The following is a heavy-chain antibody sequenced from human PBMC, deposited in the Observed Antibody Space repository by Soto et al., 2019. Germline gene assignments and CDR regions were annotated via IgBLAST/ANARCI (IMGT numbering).Heavy chain of an antibody. V-gene: IGHV1-69*01. CDR2: IIPIFGTT. D-gene: IGHD1-26*01. Sequence: QVQLVQSGAEVKKPGSSVKVSCKTSGGSFSSYAITWVRQSPGQGLEWMGGIIPIFGTTNYAQKFQGRVTITADESTSTAYMELRSLSSEDTAVYYCAREGGVSGSYFFGSVDYWGQGTLLTVSS. J-gene: IGHJ4*02. CDR3: AREGGVSGSYFFGSVDY. CDR1: GGSFSSYA.